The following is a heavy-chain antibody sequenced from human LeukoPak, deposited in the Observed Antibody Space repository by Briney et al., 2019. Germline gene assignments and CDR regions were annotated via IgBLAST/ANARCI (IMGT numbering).Heavy chain of an antibody. CDR1: GDSISPYY. Sequence: RSETLSLTCTVSGDSISPYYWTWIRQPPGKGLEYIGYIHYSGRTTYNPSLKGRVTISVDTSKKELSLRLTSVTAADTAVYYCTRVWGGLARGAFDFWGHGTMVTVSS. CDR2: IHYSGRT. CDR3: TRVWGGLARGAFDF. V-gene: IGHV4-59*01. J-gene: IGHJ3*01. D-gene: IGHD3/OR15-3a*01.